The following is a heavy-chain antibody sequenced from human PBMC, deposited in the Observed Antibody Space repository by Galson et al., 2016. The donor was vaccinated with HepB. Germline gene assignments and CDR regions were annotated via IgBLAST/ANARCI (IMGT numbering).Heavy chain of an antibody. D-gene: IGHD6-19*01. J-gene: IGHJ2*01. CDR1: GGSFGNYY. Sequence: LTCAVSGGSFGNYYWSWIRQSPEKGLEWIGEINHGGSTNYNPSLKSRVAISVDTSRKQFFLKVTSVTAADTAVYYCARGYFWVLAVAGWYFDLWGRGTLVTVSS. V-gene: IGHV4-34*01. CDR2: INHGGST. CDR3: ARGYFWVLAVAGWYFDL.